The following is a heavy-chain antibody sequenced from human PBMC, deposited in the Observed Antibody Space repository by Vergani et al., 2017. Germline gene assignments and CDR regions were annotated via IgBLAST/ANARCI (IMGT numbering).Heavy chain of an antibody. CDR2: IYYSGST. Sequence: QVQLQETGPGLVKPSQTLSLTCTVSGGSISSGDYYWSWIRQPPGKGLEWIGYIYYSGSTYYNPSLKSRVTISVDTSKNQFSLKLSSVTAADTAVYYCARSYDSSGYYFQTFDYWGQGTLVTVSS. CDR1: GGSISSGDYY. CDR3: ARSYDSSGYYFQTFDY. J-gene: IGHJ4*02. V-gene: IGHV4-30-4*01. D-gene: IGHD3-22*01.